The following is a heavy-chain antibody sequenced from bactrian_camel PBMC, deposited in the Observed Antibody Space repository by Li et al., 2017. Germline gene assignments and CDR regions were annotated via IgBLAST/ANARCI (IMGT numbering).Heavy chain of an antibody. Sequence: HVQLVESGGDLVQPGGSLRLSCAASGFTFDGSDVGWYRQIPGIECQLVAMWNSGGSIWEDDSVKGRFTISPDKAKNTVYLLMNNLKPEDTAMYYCTKRISVYGGNWRQNYWGQGTQVTVS. CDR2: WNSGGSI. CDR1: GFTFDGSD. V-gene: IGHV3S55*01. CDR3: TKRISVYGGNWRQNY. D-gene: IGHD6*01. J-gene: IGHJ4*01.